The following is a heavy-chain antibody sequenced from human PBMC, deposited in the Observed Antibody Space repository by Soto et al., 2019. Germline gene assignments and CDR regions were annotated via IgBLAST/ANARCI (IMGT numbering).Heavy chain of an antibody. CDR3: ARDLPLYCRGDCNFDF. J-gene: IGHJ4*02. Sequence: GGSRRLSGGGSGFIFSRYGMHWVRQAPGKGLEWVTGISYDGGERFYADSVKGRFTISRDNSKNRLDLQMSSLRPEDTAVYYCARDLPLYCRGDCNFDFWGQGTLVTVSS. CDR1: GFIFSRYG. CDR2: ISYDGGER. D-gene: IGHD2-21*02. V-gene: IGHV3-30*03.